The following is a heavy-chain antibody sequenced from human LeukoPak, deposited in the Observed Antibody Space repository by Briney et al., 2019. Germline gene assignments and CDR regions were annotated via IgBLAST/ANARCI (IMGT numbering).Heavy chain of an antibody. D-gene: IGHD2-21*02. V-gene: IGHV3-48*04. CDR2: ISSSSSTI. J-gene: IGHJ4*02. Sequence: GGSLRLSCAASGFTFSSYSMNWVRQAPGKGLEWVSYISSSSSTIYYADSVKGRFTISRDNAKNSLYLQMNSLRAEDTAVYYCAVYCGGDCYSGFDYWGQGTLVTVSS. CDR3: AVYCGGDCYSGFDY. CDR1: GFTFSSYS.